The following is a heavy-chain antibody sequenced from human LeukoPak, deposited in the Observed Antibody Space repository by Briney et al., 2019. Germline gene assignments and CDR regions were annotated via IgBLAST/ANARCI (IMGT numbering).Heavy chain of an antibody. CDR1: GGSISSGDYY. V-gene: IGHV4-30-4*01. J-gene: IGHJ5*02. CDR2: IYYSGST. D-gene: IGHD3-22*01. Sequence: SQTLSLTYTVSGGSISSGDYYWSWIRQPPGKGLEWIGYIYYSGSTYYNPSLKSRVTISVDTSKNQFSLKLSSVTAADTAVYYCARDFRGYYYDSSGYYYRWFDPWGQGTLVTVSS. CDR3: ARDFRGYYYDSSGYYYRWFDP.